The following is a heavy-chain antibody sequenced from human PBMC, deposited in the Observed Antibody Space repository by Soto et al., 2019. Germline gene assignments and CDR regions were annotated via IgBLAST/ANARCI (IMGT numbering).Heavy chain of an antibody. D-gene: IGHD6-13*01. CDR2: ISYDGSNK. V-gene: IGHV3-30*18. CDR3: AKGKGDSSSWENWFDP. J-gene: IGHJ5*02. CDR1: GFTFSSYG. Sequence: QVQLVESGGGVVQPGRSLRLSCAASGFTFSSYGMHWVRQAPGKGLEWVAVISYDGSNKYYADSVKGRFTISRDNSKNTLYLQMNSLRAEDTAVYYCAKGKGDSSSWENWFDPWGQGTLVTVSS.